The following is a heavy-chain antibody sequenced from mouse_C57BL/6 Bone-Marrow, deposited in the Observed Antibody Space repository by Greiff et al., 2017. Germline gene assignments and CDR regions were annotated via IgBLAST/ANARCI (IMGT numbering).Heavy chain of an antibody. CDR1: GYTFTRYT. CDR3: ARRVLRAWFAY. CDR2: INPSSGHP. Sequence: VQLQQSGAELARPGASVTLSCKASGYTFTRYTMHWVKQRPGPGLEWIGYINPSSGHPKYNQKFKDKATLTADTSSSTAYMPLSSLTSEDSAGYYGARRVLRAWFAYWGQGTLVTVSA. D-gene: IGHD1-1*01. J-gene: IGHJ3*01. V-gene: IGHV1-4*01.